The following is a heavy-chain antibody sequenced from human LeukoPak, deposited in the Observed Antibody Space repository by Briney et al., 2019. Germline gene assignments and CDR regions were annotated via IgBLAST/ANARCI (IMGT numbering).Heavy chain of an antibody. CDR3: APPSRVGSARGY. CDR2: ISGSGDRT. D-gene: IGHD3-10*01. J-gene: IGHJ4*02. V-gene: IGHV3-23*01. Sequence: GGCLRLSCAASGFTFSSYGINWVRQAPGKGLEWVSAISGSGDRTLYADPVKGRFNNHRDNSKYTLYLQLNGLIAEDTAVYYCAPPSRVGSARGYWGQGTLVTVSP. CDR1: GFTFSSYG.